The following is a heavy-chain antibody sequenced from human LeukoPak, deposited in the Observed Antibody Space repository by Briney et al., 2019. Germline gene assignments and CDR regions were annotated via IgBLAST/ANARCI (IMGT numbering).Heavy chain of an antibody. CDR1: GYTFTSYD. V-gene: IGHV1-8*01. Sequence: ASVKVSCKASGYTFTSYDINWVRQATGRGLEWMGWMNPNSGNTGYAQKFQGRVTMTRNTSISTAYMELSSLRSEDTAVYYCARQALGGGWFDPWGQGTLVTVSS. J-gene: IGHJ5*02. D-gene: IGHD3-16*01. CDR2: MNPNSGNT. CDR3: ARQALGGGWFDP.